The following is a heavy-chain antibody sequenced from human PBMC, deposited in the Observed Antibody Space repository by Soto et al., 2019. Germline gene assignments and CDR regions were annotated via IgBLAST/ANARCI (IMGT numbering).Heavy chain of an antibody. CDR2: IRGFSPYT. CDR1: GFTFRTYT. V-gene: IGHV3-21*01. Sequence: GGSLRLSCVASGFTFRTYTMNWVRQAPGKGLEWVSGIRGFSPYTFYAESVKGRFTISRDNAKNSLYLQMNSLGVEDTAVYYCARDRGYDAHDYYYNAMDVWGQGTTVTV. J-gene: IGHJ6*02. D-gene: IGHD2-15*01. CDR3: ARDRGYDAHDYYYNAMDV.